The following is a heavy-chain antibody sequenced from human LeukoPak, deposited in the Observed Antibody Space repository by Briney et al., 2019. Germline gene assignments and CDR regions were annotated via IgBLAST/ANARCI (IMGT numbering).Heavy chain of an antibody. CDR2: INHIGST. CDR3: ARGGGRGDILTGYYYYYGMDV. V-gene: IGHV4-34*01. J-gene: IGHJ6*04. Sequence: PSETLSLTCAVNGGSFSGYYWSWIRQPPGKGLEWNGAINHIGSTNYNPSLKSRVTIAVDTSKNPFCRKLSSVPAAETGVYYCARGGGRGDILTGYYYYYGMDVWGKGTTVTVSS. D-gene: IGHD3-9*01. CDR1: GGSFSGYY.